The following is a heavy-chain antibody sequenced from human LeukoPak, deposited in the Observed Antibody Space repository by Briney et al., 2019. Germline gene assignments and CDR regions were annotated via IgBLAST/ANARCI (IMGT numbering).Heavy chain of an antibody. J-gene: IGHJ4*02. CDR2: IKSKTDGGTI. D-gene: IGHD1-14*01. Sequence: SGGSLRLSCAASGFTFSNAWMSWLRQAPGKGLEWVGRIKSKTDGGTIDYAAPVKGRLTISRDDSKNTLYLQMNSLKTEDTAVYYCTKEDHASFDYWGQGNLVTVSS. CDR1: GFTFSNAW. V-gene: IGHV3-15*01. CDR3: TKEDHASFDY.